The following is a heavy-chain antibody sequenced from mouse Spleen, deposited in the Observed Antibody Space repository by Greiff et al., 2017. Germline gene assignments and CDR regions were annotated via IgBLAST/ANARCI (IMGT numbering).Heavy chain of an antibody. D-gene: IGHD1-1*01. CDR2: INPDSSTI. CDR1: GFDFSRYW. CDR3: ARPGATVVATDYAMDY. V-gene: IGHV4-1*02. J-gene: IGHJ4*01. Sequence: EVKLMESGGGLVQPGGSLKLSCAASGFDFSRYWMSWVRQAPGKGLEWIGEINPDSSTINYTPSLKDKFIISRDNAKNTLYLQMSKVRSEDTALYYCARPGATVVATDYAMDYWGQGTSVTVSS.